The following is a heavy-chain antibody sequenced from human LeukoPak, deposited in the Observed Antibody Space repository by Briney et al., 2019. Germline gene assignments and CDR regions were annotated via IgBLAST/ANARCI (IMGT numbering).Heavy chain of an antibody. V-gene: IGHV3-21*01. CDR3: AKGGDSSSWFYYYYYYMDV. J-gene: IGHJ6*03. D-gene: IGHD6-13*01. Sequence: GGSLRLSCAASGFTFSSYSMNWVRQAPGKGLEWVSSISSSSSYIYYADSVKGRFTISRDNSKNTLYLQMNSLRAEDTAVYYCAKGGDSSSWFYYYYYYMDVWGKGTTVTVSS. CDR2: ISSSSSYI. CDR1: GFTFSSYS.